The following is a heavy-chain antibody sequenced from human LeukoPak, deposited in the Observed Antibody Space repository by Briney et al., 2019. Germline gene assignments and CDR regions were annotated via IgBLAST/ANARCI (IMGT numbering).Heavy chain of an antibody. CDR1: GGTFSSYA. Sequence: SVKVSCKASGGTFSSYAISWVRQAPGRGLEWMGRIIPILGIANYAQKFQGRVTITADKSTSTAYMELSSLRSEDTAVYYCARDLITMIYSPPRYWGQGTLVTVSS. D-gene: IGHD3-22*01. CDR3: ARDLITMIYSPPRY. CDR2: IIPILGIA. V-gene: IGHV1-69*04. J-gene: IGHJ4*02.